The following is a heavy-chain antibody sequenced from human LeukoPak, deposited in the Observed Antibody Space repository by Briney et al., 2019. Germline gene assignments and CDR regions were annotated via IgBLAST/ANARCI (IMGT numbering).Heavy chain of an antibody. CDR2: INPSGGST. CDR3: ARGYQLYRITMIFFGDY. Sequence: ASAKVSCKASGYTFTSYYMHWVRQAPGQGLEWMGIINPSGGSTSYAQKFQGRVTMTRDTSTSTVYMELSSLRSEDTAVYYCARGYQLYRITMIFFGDYWGQGTLVTVSS. D-gene: IGHD3-22*01. V-gene: IGHV1-46*01. J-gene: IGHJ4*02. CDR1: GYTFTSYY.